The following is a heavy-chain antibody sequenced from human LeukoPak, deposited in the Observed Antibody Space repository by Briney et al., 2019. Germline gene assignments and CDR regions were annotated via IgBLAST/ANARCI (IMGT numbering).Heavy chain of an antibody. D-gene: IGHD3-22*01. Sequence: SETLSLTCTVSGGSISSYHWGWIRQPAGKGLEWIGRIYTSGSTNYNPSLKSRVTMSLDTSKNQFSLKLTSVTAADTAMYYCAREAGDPSGYYYDKGAFDFWGQGTVVTVSS. CDR1: GGSISSYH. V-gene: IGHV4-4*07. CDR2: IYTSGST. J-gene: IGHJ3*01. CDR3: AREAGDPSGYYYDKGAFDF.